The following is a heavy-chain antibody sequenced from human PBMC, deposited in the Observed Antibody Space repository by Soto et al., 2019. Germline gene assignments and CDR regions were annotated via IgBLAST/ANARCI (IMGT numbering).Heavy chain of an antibody. CDR3: IDGGAIGPPPLDP. V-gene: IGHV3-23*01. CDR1: GFTFYSHA. Sequence: DVQLLESGGDLVQPGGTLRLSCVASGFTFYSHAMSWVRQAPGKWLEWVSGTSASGAVTYYADSVKGRFTMSRDNAKNTLWLQMNSLRVEDTAAYYCIDGGAIGPPPLDPCGQGTLVIVSS. D-gene: IGHD2-21*01. CDR2: TSASGAVT. J-gene: IGHJ5*02.